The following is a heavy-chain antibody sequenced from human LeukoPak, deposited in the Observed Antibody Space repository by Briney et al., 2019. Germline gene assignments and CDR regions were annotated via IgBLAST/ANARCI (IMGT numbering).Heavy chain of an antibody. CDR2: IYYIGST. CDR3: ARFEAYSSYYFDY. J-gene: IGHJ4*02. V-gene: IGHV4-59*01. CDR1: GGSISSYY. D-gene: IGHD6-19*01. Sequence: SETLSLTCTVSGGSISSYYWSWIRQPPGKGLEWIGYIYYIGSTNYNPSLKSRVTISVDTSKNQFSLKLSSVTAADTAVYYCARFEAYSSYYFDYWGQGTLVTVSS.